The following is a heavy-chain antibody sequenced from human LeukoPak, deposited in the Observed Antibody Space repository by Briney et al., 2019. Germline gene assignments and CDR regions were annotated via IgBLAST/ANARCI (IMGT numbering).Heavy chain of an antibody. CDR1: GGSISSGGYY. CDR3: ARDVIPIGYADY. CDR2: IYYSGST. Sequence: KPSETLSLTCTVSGGSISSGGYYWSWIRQHPGKGLEWIGYIYYSGSTYYNPSLKSRVTISVDTSKNQFSLKLSSVTAADTAVYYCARDVIPIGYADYWGQGTLVTVSS. J-gene: IGHJ4*02. V-gene: IGHV4-31*03. D-gene: IGHD2-2*01.